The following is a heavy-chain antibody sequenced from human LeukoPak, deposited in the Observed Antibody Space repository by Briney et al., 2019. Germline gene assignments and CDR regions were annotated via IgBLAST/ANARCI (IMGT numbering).Heavy chain of an antibody. J-gene: IGHJ4*02. V-gene: IGHV3-73*01. D-gene: IGHD5-18*01. CDR3: TRRGDTTMDPFDH. CDR2: IRSEANSYAT. CDR1: GFTFSGSA. Sequence: PGGSLRLSCAASGFTFSGSAIHWVRQASGKGLEWVGRIRSEANSYATAYAASVKGRFTMSRDDSKNTAYLQMNSLKTEDTAIYYCTRRGDTTMDPFDHWGQGTLVTVSS.